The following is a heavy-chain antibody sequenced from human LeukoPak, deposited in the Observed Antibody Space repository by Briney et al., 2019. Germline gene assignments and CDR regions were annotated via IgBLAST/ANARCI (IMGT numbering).Heavy chain of an antibody. J-gene: IGHJ4*02. CDR3: ARDSGDGYNDY. CDR2: IIPIFGTA. CDR1: GCTFSSYA. Sequence: SVTVSCKASGCTFSSYAISWVRQAPGQALEWMGGIIPIFGTANYAQKFQGRVTITTDESTSTAYMELSSLRSEDTAVYYCARDSGDGYNDYWGQGTLVTVSS. V-gene: IGHV1-69*05. D-gene: IGHD5-24*01.